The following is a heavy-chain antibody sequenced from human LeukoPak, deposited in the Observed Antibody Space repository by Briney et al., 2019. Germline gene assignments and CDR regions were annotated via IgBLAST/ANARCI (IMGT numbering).Heavy chain of an antibody. CDR2: FHTRGST. CDR1: RGSISSGNYY. Sequence: SETLSLTCTVSRGSISSGNYYWSWIRQPAGKGLEWIGRFHTRGSTNYNPSLKSRVIISVDTSKNQFSLKLSSVTAADTAVYYCRGAAAGFDYWGQGTLVTVSS. CDR3: RGAAAGFDY. D-gene: IGHD6-13*01. J-gene: IGHJ4*02. V-gene: IGHV4-61*02.